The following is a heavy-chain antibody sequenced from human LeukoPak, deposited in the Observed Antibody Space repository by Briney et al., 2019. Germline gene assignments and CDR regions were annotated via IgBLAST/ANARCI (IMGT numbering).Heavy chain of an antibody. CDR2: ISNRGRT. V-gene: IGHV4-31*03. CDR1: RGSISSADYY. J-gene: IGHJ4*02. Sequence: PSETLSLTCTVSRGSISSADYYWSWIRQHPGKGLEWIGYISNRGRTYYNPSLKSRLTISVDTSKNQFSLKLSSVTAADTAVYHCASASRLGDLSLGYWGQGTLVTVSS. D-gene: IGHD3-16*02. CDR3: ASASRLGDLSLGY.